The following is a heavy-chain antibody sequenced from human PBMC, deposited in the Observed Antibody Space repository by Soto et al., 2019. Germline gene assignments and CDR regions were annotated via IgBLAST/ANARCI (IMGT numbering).Heavy chain of an antibody. CDR3: AKVGVTTSSAYYYGMDV. J-gene: IGHJ6*02. CDR1: GFTFSSYA. D-gene: IGHD4-4*01. V-gene: IGHV3-23*01. Sequence: GGSLRLSCAASGFTFSSYAMSWVRQAPGKGLEWVSAISGSGGSTYYADSVKGRFTISRDNSKNTLYLQMNSLRAEDTAVYYCAKVGVTTSSAYYYGMDVWGQGTTVIVSS. CDR2: ISGSGGST.